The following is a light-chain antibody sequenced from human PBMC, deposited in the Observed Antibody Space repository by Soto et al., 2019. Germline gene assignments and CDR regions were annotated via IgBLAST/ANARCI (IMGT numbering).Light chain of an antibody. CDR2: GAS. V-gene: IGKV3-15*01. CDR3: HQYNNWPPYT. Sequence: EIVMTQSPATLSVSPGERATLSCRASQSVSSNLAWYPQKPGQAPRLLIYGASTRATGIPARFSGSGSGTEFTLTISSLQSEDFAVYYCHQYNNWPPYTFGQGTKPEIK. J-gene: IGKJ2*01. CDR1: QSVSSN.